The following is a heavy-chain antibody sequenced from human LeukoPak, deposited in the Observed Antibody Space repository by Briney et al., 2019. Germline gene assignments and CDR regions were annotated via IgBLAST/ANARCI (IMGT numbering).Heavy chain of an antibody. CDR2: IIPIFGTA. Sequence: SVKVSCKASGGTLISYAISWVRQAPGQGLEWMGGIIPIFGTANYAQKFQGRVTITADESTSTAYMELSSLRSEDTAVYYCARDLGGSYSPLDYWGQGTLVTVSS. D-gene: IGHD1-26*01. J-gene: IGHJ4*02. V-gene: IGHV1-69*13. CDR3: ARDLGGSYSPLDY. CDR1: GGTLISYA.